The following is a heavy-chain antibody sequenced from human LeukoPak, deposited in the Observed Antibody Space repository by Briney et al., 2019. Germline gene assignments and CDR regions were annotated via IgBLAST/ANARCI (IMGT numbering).Heavy chain of an antibody. CDR3: AYGGATTKFGY. J-gene: IGHJ4*02. D-gene: IGHD1-26*01. Sequence: PGGSLRLSCAASGFTFSSYSMNWVRQAPGKGLEWVSYISSASNTIYYADSVKGRFTISRDNAKNSLYLQMNSLRAEDTAVYYCAYGGATTKFGYWGQGTLVTVSS. V-gene: IGHV3-48*01. CDR2: ISSASNTI. CDR1: GFTFSSYS.